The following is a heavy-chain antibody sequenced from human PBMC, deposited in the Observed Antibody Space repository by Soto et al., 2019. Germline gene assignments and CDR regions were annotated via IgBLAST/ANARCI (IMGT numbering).Heavy chain of an antibody. Sequence: GGSLRLSCAASGFTFSSYAMSWVRQAPGKGLEWVSAISGSGGRTYYADSVKGRFTISRDSSKNTLYLQMNSLRAEDTAVYYCAEDCRVDTAMFWPRGPILDYCGQGTRASVSS. J-gene: IGHJ4*02. CDR1: GFTFSSYA. D-gene: IGHD5-18*01. CDR3: AEDCRVDTAMFWPRGPILDY. CDR2: ISGSGGRT. V-gene: IGHV3-23*01.